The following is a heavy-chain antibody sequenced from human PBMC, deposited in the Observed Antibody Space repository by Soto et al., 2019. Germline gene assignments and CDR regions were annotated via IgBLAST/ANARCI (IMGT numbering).Heavy chain of an antibody. J-gene: IGHJ2*01. D-gene: IGHD4-17*01. CDR1: GYTFTSYG. Sequence: GASVKVSCKASGYTFTSYGISWVRQAPGQGLEWMGWISAYNGNTNYAQKLQGRVTMTTDTSTSTAYMELRSLRSDDTAVYYCARKDYGGNFGWYFHLWGRGTLVTVSS. CDR3: ARKDYGGNFGWYFHL. CDR2: ISAYNGNT. V-gene: IGHV1-18*01.